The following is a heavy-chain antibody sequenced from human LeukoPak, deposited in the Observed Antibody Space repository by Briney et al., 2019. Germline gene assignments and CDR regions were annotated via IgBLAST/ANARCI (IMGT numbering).Heavy chain of an antibody. V-gene: IGHV3-48*01. CDR3: ARVGLGAFDI. CDR1: GFTFSSYW. J-gene: IGHJ3*02. Sequence: PGGSLRLSCAASGFTFSSYWMTWVRQAPGKGLEWVSYISSSSSTIYYADSVKGRFTISRDNAKNSLYLQMNSLRAEDTAVYYCARVGLGAFDIWGQGTMVTVSS. CDR2: ISSSSSTI.